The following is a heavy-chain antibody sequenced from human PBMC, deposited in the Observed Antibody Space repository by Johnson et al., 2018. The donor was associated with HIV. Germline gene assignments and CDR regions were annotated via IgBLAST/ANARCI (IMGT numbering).Heavy chain of an antibody. D-gene: IGHD6-13*01. CDR3: AKGLGRAAAGTRNAFDI. Sequence: EVQLVESGGGLVQPGGSQRLSCAASGFIFDDYGMSWVRQAPGKGLEWVSSINWNGGSTGYADSVKGRFTISRDNSKNTLYLQMNSLRAEDTAVYYCAKGLGRAAAGTRNAFDIWGQGTMVTVSS. CDR2: INWNGGST. CDR1: GFIFDDYG. V-gene: IGHV3-20*04. J-gene: IGHJ3*02.